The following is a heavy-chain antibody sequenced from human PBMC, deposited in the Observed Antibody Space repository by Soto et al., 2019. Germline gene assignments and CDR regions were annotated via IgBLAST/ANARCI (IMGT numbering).Heavy chain of an antibody. J-gene: IGHJ4*02. Sequence: QVRLGEFGGGVVQPGRSLRLSCAASGFGFSSYGMKWVRQAPGKGLEWGAVIQYDGSNKYYADSVKDRFTISRDNSKKTLYLQMNSLRADDTAVYYCVAGQYFFDYCGQGTLVTVSS. CDR1: GFGFSSYG. V-gene: IGHV3-30*03. D-gene: IGHD6-19*01. CDR3: VAGQYFFDY. CDR2: IQYDGSNK.